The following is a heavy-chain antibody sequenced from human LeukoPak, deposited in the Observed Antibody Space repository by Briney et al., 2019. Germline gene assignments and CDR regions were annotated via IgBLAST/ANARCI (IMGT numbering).Heavy chain of an antibody. CDR1: GGSFSGYY. CDR3: VISQNWNPYYYGMDV. J-gene: IGHJ6*02. V-gene: IGHV4-34*01. CDR2: INHSGST. Sequence: SETLSLTCAVYGGSFSGYYWSWIRQPPEKGLEWIGEINHSGSTNYNPSLKSRVTISVDTSKNQFSLKLSSVTAADTAVYYCVISQNWNPYYYGMDVWGQGTTVTVS. D-gene: IGHD1-1*01.